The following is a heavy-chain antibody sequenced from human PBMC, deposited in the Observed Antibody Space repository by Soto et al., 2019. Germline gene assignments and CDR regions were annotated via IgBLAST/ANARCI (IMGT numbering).Heavy chain of an antibody. CDR3: ARRGSTNLIAGYYFDX. V-gene: IGHV1-69*06. Sequence: ASVKVSCKASGGTFSSYAISWVRQAPGQGLEWMGVIIRVFGTANYAQKFQGRVTITADKSTSTAYMELSSLRSEDTAVYYCARRGSTNLIAGYYFDXWGQGTLVTVSX. CDR1: GGTFSSYA. CDR2: IIRVFGTA. D-gene: IGHD2-2*01. J-gene: IGHJ4*02.